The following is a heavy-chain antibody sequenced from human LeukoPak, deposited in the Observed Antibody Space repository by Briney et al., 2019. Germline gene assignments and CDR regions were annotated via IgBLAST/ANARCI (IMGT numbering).Heavy chain of an antibody. Sequence: ASVKVSCKASGYTFTSYYMHWVRQAPGQGLEWMGWIDPNSGGTNYAQKFQGRVTMTRDTSISTAYMELSRLRSDDTAVYYCARDRDYSSTDAFDIWGQGTMVTVSS. V-gene: IGHV1-2*02. CDR2: IDPNSGGT. D-gene: IGHD4-11*01. J-gene: IGHJ3*02. CDR3: ARDRDYSSTDAFDI. CDR1: GYTFTSYY.